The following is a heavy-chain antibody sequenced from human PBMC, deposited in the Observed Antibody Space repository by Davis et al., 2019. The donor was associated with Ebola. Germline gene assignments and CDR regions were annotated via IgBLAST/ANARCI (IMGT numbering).Heavy chain of an antibody. CDR1: GFTFSGSA. V-gene: IGHV3-73*01. CDR2: IRSKANSYAT. J-gene: IGHJ4*02. D-gene: IGHD6-13*01. Sequence: GESLKISCAASGFTFSGSAMHWVRQASGKGLEWVGRIRSKANSYATAYAASVTGRFTISRDDSTNTAYLQMNSLKTEDTAVYYCTSTAGTELDYWGQGTLVTVSS. CDR3: TSTAGTELDY.